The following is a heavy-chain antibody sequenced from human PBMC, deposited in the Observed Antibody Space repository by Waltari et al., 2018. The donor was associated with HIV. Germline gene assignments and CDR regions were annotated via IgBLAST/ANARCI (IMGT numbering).Heavy chain of an antibody. J-gene: IGHJ3*02. CDR2: IKQDGSEK. Sequence: EVQLVESGGGLVQPGGSLRLSCAASGFNFSSSWMSWVRQAPGKGLEWVANIKQDGSEKYYVDSVKGRFTISRDNAKNSLYLQMNSLRAEDTAVYYCARGIYGDYDGDAFDIWGQGTMVTVSS. CDR3: ARGIYGDYDGDAFDI. D-gene: IGHD4-17*01. V-gene: IGHV3-7*01. CDR1: GFNFSSSW.